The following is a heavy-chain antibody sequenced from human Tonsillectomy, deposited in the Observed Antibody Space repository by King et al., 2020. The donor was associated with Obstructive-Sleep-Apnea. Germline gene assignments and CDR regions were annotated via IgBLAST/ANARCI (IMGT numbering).Heavy chain of an antibody. CDR2: IYYNGST. D-gene: IGHD2-2*01. CDR1: VGSISMVGYY. V-gene: IGHV4-31*03. J-gene: IGHJ3*02. CDR3: ARGAMTLGAFDI. Sequence: QLQESGPGLVKPSQTLSLTCTVSVGSISMVGYYCGWIRQHPGKGLEWIGYIYYNGSTYYNPSLKRRVTISVDTSKNQFSLKLSSVTAADTAVYYCARGAMTLGAFDIWGQGTMVTVSS.